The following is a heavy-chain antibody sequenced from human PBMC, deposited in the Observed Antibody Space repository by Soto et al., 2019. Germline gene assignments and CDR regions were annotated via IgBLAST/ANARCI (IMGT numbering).Heavy chain of an antibody. J-gene: IGHJ6*03. D-gene: IGHD3-10*01. CDR2: IYYSGST. CDR3: ARGSWYGSGSDPLLYYYYYMDV. V-gene: IGHV4-59*01. CDR1: GGSISSYY. Sequence: SETLSLTCTVSGGSISSYYWSWIRQPPGKGLEWIGYIYYSGSTNYNPSLKSRVTISVDTSKNQFSLKLSSVTAADTAVYYCARGSWYGSGSDPLLYYYYYMDVWGKGTTVTVSS.